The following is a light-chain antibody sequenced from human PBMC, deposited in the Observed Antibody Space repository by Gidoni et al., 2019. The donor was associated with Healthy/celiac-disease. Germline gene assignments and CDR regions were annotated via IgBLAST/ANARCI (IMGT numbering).Light chain of an antibody. CDR1: QSISSY. CDR2: AAS. V-gene: IGKV1-39*01. CDR3: QQSYSTHPRIT. Sequence: DIQMTQSPSSLSASVGDRVTITCRASQSISSYLNWYQQKPGKAPKLLIYAASSLQSGVPSRFSGSGSGTDCTLTISSLQPEDFATYYCQQSYSTHPRITFGQGTRLEIK. J-gene: IGKJ5*01.